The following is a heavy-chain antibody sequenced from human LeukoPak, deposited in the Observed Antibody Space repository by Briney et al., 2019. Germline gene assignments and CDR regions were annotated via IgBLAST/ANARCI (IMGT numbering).Heavy chain of an antibody. D-gene: IGHD7-27*01. CDR3: ARLTGAGNLYYYYMDV. Sequence: SETLSLTCTVSGRSISSYYWSWIRQPPAKGLEWIGYIYTSGSTNYNPSLKSRVTISVDTSKNQFSLKLSSVTAADTAVYYCARLTGAGNLYYYYMDVWGKGTTVTVSS. V-gene: IGHV4-4*09. CDR1: GRSISSYY. J-gene: IGHJ6*03. CDR2: IYTSGST.